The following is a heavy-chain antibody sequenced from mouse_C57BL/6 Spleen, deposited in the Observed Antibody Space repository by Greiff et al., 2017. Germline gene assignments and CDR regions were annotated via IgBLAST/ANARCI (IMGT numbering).Heavy chain of an antibody. J-gene: IGHJ4*01. V-gene: IGHV1-82*01. CDR1: GYAFSSSW. D-gene: IGHD1-1*01. Sequence: VHLVESGPELVKPGASVKISCKASGYAFSSSWMNWVKQRPGKGLEWIGRIYPGDGDTNYNGKFKGKATLTADKSSSTAYMQLSSLTSEDSAVYFCARTDYGTLYAMDYWGQGTSITVSS. CDR3: ARTDYGTLYAMDY. CDR2: IYPGDGDT.